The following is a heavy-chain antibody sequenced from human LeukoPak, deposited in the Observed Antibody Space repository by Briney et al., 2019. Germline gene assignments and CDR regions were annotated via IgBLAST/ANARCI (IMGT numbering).Heavy chain of an antibody. V-gene: IGHV4-59*08. CDR2: IYYSGST. J-gene: IGHJ3*02. D-gene: IGHD6-19*01. CDR1: GGSSSLYY. CDR3: ARSQWLGAFDI. Sequence: SETLSLTCTVSGGSSSLYYWSWIRQPPGKGLEWIGYIYYSGSTNYNPSLRSRVTISVDTSKNQFSLKLSSVTAADTAVYYCARSQWLGAFDIWGQGTMVTVSS.